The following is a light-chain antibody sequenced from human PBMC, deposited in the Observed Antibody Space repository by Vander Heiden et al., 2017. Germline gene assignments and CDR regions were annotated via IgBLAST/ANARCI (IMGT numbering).Light chain of an antibody. CDR2: AAS. J-gene: IGKJ3*01. Sequence: EIVMTQSPATLSVSPGERATPSCRASQSVRSDLAWYQQKHGQAPRLLIYAASTRATGLPARFSGSGSGTEFTLTISSLQSEDFAVYFCQQYSSWPLTFGPGTKVDMK. CDR1: QSVRSD. V-gene: IGKV3-15*01. CDR3: QQYSSWPLT.